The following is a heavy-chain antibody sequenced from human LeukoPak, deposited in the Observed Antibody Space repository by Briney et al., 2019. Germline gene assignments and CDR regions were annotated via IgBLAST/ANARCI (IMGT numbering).Heavy chain of an antibody. CDR1: GFIFSSHG. Sequence: GGSLRLSWAASGFIFSSHGMNWVRQAPGKGLEWVSGTSPSGDITYYADPVKGRFTISRGNSKNPLYLQMNSLRAEDTAVYYCARDKLGMSWYFDLWGRGTLVTVSS. CDR2: TSPSGDIT. CDR3: ARDKLGMSWYFDL. D-gene: IGHD7-27*01. V-gene: IGHV3-23*01. J-gene: IGHJ2*01.